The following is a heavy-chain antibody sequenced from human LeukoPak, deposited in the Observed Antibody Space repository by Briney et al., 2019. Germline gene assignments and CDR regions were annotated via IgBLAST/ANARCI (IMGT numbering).Heavy chain of an antibody. V-gene: IGHV4-34*01. CDR3: ARGYCSGGSCYPSRYFDY. Sequence: SETLSLTCAVYGGSFSGYYWSWIRQPPGKGLEWIREINHSGSTNYNPSLKSRVTISVDTSKNQFSLKLSSVTAADTAVYYCARGYCSGGSCYPSRYFDYWGQGTLVTVSS. CDR1: GGSFSGYY. CDR2: INHSGST. J-gene: IGHJ4*02. D-gene: IGHD2-15*01.